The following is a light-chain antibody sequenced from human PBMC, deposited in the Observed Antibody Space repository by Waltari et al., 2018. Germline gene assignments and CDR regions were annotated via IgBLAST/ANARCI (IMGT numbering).Light chain of an antibody. Sequence: QSALTQPRSVSGSPGQSVTLPCTGTSRDVGGDHPVSWYQPHPGTAPKLMIYDVSKRPSGVPDRFSGSKSGNTASLTISGLQAEDEADYYCCSYAGSYTVVFGGGTKLTVL. V-gene: IGLV2-11*01. CDR1: SRDVGGDHP. J-gene: IGLJ2*01. CDR2: DVS. CDR3: CSYAGSYTVV.